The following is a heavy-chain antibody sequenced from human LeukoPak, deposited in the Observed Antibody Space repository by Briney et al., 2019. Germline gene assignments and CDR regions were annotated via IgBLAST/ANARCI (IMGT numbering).Heavy chain of an antibody. J-gene: IGHJ4*02. Sequence: GGSLRLSCAASGFTFSSYAMHWVRQAPGKGLEYVSAISSNGGSTYYANSVKGRFTISRDNSKNTLYLQMGSLRAEDMAVYYCARDQLSSGSLDWGQGTLVTVSS. CDR1: GFTFSSYA. CDR3: ARDQLSSGSLD. CDR2: ISSNGGST. V-gene: IGHV3-64*01. D-gene: IGHD1-26*01.